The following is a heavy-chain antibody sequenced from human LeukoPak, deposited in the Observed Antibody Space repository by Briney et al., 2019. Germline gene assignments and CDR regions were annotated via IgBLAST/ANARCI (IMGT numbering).Heavy chain of an antibody. D-gene: IGHD6-6*01. J-gene: IGHJ5*02. V-gene: IGHV7-4-1*02. Sequence: GASVKVSCKASGYTFTSYAMNWVRQAPGQGLEWMGWINTNTGNPTYAQGFTGRFVFSLDTSVSTAYLQISSLKAEDTAVYYCARTPPLGPVGWFDPWGQGTLVTVSS. CDR1: GYTFTSYA. CDR3: ARTPPLGPVGWFDP. CDR2: INTNTGNP.